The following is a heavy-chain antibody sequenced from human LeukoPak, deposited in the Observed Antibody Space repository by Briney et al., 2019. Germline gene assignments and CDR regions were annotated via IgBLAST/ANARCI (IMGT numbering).Heavy chain of an antibody. Sequence: GGSLRLSCAASGFTFSSYGMHWVRQAPGKGLEWVAVISYDGSNEYYADSVKGRFTISRDNSKNTLYLQMNSLRAEDTAVYYCAKDHAHYYGSGSYFDYWGQGTLVTVSS. D-gene: IGHD3-10*01. J-gene: IGHJ4*02. CDR3: AKDHAHYYGSGSYFDY. CDR1: GFTFSSYG. V-gene: IGHV3-30*18. CDR2: ISYDGSNE.